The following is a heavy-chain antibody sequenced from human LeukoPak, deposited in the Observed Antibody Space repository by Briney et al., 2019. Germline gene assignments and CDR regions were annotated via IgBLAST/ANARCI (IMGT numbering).Heavy chain of an antibody. J-gene: IGHJ4*02. D-gene: IGHD5-24*01. Sequence: PSEILSLTCTVSGGSISSANYYWNWIRQPPGKGLEWIGYISYSGSTHYNPSLKSRATISADTSKNQFSLKLTSMTAADTAVYHCARGGEGYNYVYWGQGTLVTVSS. V-gene: IGHV4-30-4*01. CDR2: ISYSGST. CDR3: ARGGEGYNYVY. CDR1: GGSISSANYY.